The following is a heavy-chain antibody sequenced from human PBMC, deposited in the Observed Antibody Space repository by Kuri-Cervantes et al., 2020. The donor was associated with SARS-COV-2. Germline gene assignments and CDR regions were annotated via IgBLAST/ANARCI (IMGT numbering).Heavy chain of an antibody. D-gene: IGHD3-3*01. Sequence: GGSLRLSWAAAGFTFSSYSMNWVRQAPGKGREWVSRINSDGSTTTYADFVKGRFTISRDNAKNTVYLQINSLRAEDTAVYYCASATNDFWSGFYPHYYYDYGMDVWGQGPTVTVSS. CDR2: INSDGSTT. CDR1: GFTFSSYS. V-gene: IGHV3-74*03. CDR3: ASATNDFWSGFYPHYYYDYGMDV. J-gene: IGHJ6*02.